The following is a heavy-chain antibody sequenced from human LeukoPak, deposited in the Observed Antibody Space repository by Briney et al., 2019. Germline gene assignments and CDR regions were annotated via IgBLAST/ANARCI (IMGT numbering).Heavy chain of an antibody. CDR3: ARDSGTTGEVKFDP. D-gene: IGHD3-10*01. CDR2: IYTSGST. CDR1: GGSISSYY. J-gene: IGHJ5*02. Sequence: PSETLSLTCTVSGGSISSYYWSWIRQPAGKGLEWIGRIYTSGSTTYYPSLKSRVTMSVDTSKNQFSLKLSSVTAADTAVYYCARDSGTTGEVKFDPWGQGTLVTVSS. V-gene: IGHV4-4*07.